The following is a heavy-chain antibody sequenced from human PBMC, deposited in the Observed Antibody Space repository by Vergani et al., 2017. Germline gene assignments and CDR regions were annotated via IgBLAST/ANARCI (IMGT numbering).Heavy chain of an antibody. CDR1: GGSISSYY. V-gene: IGHV4-59*12. J-gene: IGHJ4*02. CDR3: ARDPVGSGWVAGPADYFDY. D-gene: IGHD6-19*01. CDR2: IYYSGST. Sequence: QVQLQESGPGLVKPSETLSLTCTVSGGSISSYYWSWIRQPPGKGLEWIGYIYYSGSTNYNPSLKSRVTISVDTSKNQFSLKLSSVTAADTAVYYCARDPVGSGWVAGPADYFDYWGQGTLVTVSS.